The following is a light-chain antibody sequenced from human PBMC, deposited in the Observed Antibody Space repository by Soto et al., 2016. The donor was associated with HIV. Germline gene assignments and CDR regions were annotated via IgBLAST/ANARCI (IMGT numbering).Light chain of an antibody. CDR1: KLGDKY. CDR2: EDK. CDR3: QAWDRGRV. V-gene: IGLV3-1*01. Sequence: SYELTQPPSVSVSPGQTASIPCSGDKLGDKYVCWYQQKPGQSPVLLIYEDKKRPSGIPERFSGSNSGNTATLTISGTQTMDEADYYCQAWDRGRVFGGGTKLTVL. J-gene: IGLJ3*02.